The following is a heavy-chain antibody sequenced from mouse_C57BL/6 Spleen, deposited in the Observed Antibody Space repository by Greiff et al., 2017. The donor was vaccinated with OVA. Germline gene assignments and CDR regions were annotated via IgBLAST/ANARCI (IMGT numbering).Heavy chain of an antibody. V-gene: IGHV10-1*01. Sequence: EVQGVESGGGLVQPKGSLKLSCAASGFSFNTYAMNWVRQAPGKGLEWVARIRSKSNNYATYYADSVKDRFTISRDDSESMLYLQMNNLKTEDTAMYYCVRHWGPYAMDYWGQGTSVTVSS. CDR3: VRHWGPYAMDY. J-gene: IGHJ4*01. CDR1: GFSFNTYA. CDR2: IRSKSNNYAT.